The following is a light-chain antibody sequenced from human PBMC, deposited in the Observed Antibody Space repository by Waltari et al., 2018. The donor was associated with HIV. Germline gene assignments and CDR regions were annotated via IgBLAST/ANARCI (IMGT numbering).Light chain of an antibody. CDR3: QSYDSSLSGGV. CDR2: GNS. CDR1: SSNIGAGYD. V-gene: IGLV1-40*01. Sequence: QSALTQPPSVSGAPGQRVTISCTGSSSNIGAGYDVHWYQQVPGTAPKLLIYGNSNQPSGVPDRFSGSKSGTSASLAVTGLQAEDEADYYCQSYDSSLSGGVFGGGTKLTVL. J-gene: IGLJ3*02.